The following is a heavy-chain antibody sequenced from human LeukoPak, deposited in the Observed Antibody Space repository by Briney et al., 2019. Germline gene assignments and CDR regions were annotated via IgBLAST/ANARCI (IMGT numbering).Heavy chain of an antibody. CDR3: ARAGTNNYYYYYYMDV. J-gene: IGHJ6*03. Sequence: SETLSLTCAVYGGSFSGYYWGWIRQPPGKGLEWIGEINHSGSTNYNPSLKSRVTISVDTSKNQFSLKLSSVAAADTAVYYCARAGTNNYYYYYYMDVWGKGTTVTVSS. CDR2: INHSGST. D-gene: IGHD1-7*01. V-gene: IGHV4-34*01. CDR1: GGSFSGYY.